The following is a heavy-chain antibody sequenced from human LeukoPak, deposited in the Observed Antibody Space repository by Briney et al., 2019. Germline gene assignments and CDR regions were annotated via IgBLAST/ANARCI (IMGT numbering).Heavy chain of an antibody. V-gene: IGHV3-30-3*01. CDR2: ISYDGSNK. D-gene: IGHD2-15*01. J-gene: IGHJ4*02. Sequence: PGGSLRLSCAASGFTFSSYAMHWVRQAPGKGLEWVAVISYDGSNKYYADSVKGRFTISRDNSKNTLYLQMNSLRAEDTAVYYCARDRRVVVASYNFDYWGQGTLVTVSS. CDR3: ARDRRVVVASYNFDY. CDR1: GFTFSSYA.